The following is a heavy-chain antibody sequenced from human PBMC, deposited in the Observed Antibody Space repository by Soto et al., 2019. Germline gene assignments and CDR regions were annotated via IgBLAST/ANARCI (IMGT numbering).Heavy chain of an antibody. Sequence: SETLSLSCAGSGGSISRSNWWSWLRQPPEKGLEWIGEFYHSGSTNYNPSLKSRVTISVDKSKNQFSLKLSSVTAADTAVYYCASLARVVVVPAAPSSYYDSRGYLYYFDYCGQGTLVT. V-gene: IGHV4-4*02. CDR1: GGSISRSNW. CDR3: ASLARVVVVPAAPSSYYDSRGYLYYFDY. D-gene: IGHD3-22*01. J-gene: IGHJ4*02. CDR2: FYHSGST.